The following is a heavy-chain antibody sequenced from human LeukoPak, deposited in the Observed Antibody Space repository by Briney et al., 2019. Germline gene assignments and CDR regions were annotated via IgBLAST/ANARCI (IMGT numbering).Heavy chain of an antibody. J-gene: IGHJ6*02. V-gene: IGHV1-18*01. CDR3: ARLSRGASSASYGMDV. CDR1: GYTFTSYG. CDR2: ISAYNGNT. D-gene: IGHD6-19*01. Sequence: ASVKVSCKASGYTFTSYGISWVRQAPGQGLEWMGWISAYNGNTNYAQKLQGRVTMTTDTSTSTAYMELRSLRSDDTAVYYCARLSRGASSASYGMDVWGQGTTVTVSS.